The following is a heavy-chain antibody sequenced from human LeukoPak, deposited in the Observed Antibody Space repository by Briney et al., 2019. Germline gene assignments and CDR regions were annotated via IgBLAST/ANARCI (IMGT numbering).Heavy chain of an antibody. CDR1: GFTFSSYG. V-gene: IGHV3-30*02. Sequence: GGSPRLSCAASGFTFSSYGMHWVRQAPGKGLEWVAFIRYDGSNKYYADSVKGRFTISRDNSKNTLYLQMNSLRAEDTAVYYCAREGGGYYYYMDVWGKGTTVTVSS. D-gene: IGHD3-10*01. CDR2: IRYDGSNK. CDR3: AREGGGYYYYMDV. J-gene: IGHJ6*03.